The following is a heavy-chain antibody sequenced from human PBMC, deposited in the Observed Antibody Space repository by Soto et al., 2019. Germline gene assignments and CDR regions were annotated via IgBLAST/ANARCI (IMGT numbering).Heavy chain of an antibody. CDR3: ARDKKYYDLLPGYYSGMDV. CDR1: GGSISSYY. D-gene: IGHD3-9*01. J-gene: IGHJ6*02. CDR2: IYYSGST. V-gene: IGHV4-59*01. Sequence: SETLSLTCTVSGGSISSYYWSWIRQPPGKGLEWIGYIYYSGSTNYNPSLKSRVTISVDTSKNQFSLKLSSVTAADTAVYYCARDKKYYDLLPGYYSGMDVWGQGNTVTVSS.